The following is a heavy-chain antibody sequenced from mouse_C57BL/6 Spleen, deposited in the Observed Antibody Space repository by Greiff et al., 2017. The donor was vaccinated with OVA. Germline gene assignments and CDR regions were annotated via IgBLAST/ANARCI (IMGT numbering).Heavy chain of an antibody. D-gene: IGHD1-1*01. CDR1: GFSFNTYA. V-gene: IGHV10-1*01. J-gene: IGHJ2*01. Sequence: EVMLVESGGGLVQPKGSLKLSCAASGFSFNTYAMNWVRQAPGKGVEWVARIRSKSNNYATYYADSVKDGFTISSTDSESMLYLQMNNLKTDDTAVYYCVRQGYYGSSHFDYWGQGTTLTVSS. CDR3: VRQGYYGSSHFDY. CDR2: IRSKSNNYAT.